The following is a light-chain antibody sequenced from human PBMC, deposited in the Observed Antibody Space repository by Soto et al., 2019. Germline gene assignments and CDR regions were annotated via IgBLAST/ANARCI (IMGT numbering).Light chain of an antibody. Sequence: EIVLTQSPGTLSLSPGERATLSCRTSQSIRSNYLAWYQQQPGQAPRLVMYGASSRATGIPDRFSGYGSGTDFTLTISRLEPEDFAVYYCQQYGSPPRTFGQGTKVEIK. J-gene: IGKJ1*01. CDR3: QQYGSPPRT. CDR2: GAS. V-gene: IGKV3-20*01. CDR1: QSIRSNY.